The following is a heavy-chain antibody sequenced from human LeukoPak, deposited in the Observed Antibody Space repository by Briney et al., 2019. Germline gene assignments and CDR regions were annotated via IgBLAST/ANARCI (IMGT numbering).Heavy chain of an antibody. D-gene: IGHD6-6*01. CDR3: ARGVAALMVV. Sequence: GGSLRLSCAASRFTFSNYWMNWVRQAPGKGLEWVANIKQDASEKYYVDSVRGRFTISRDNAKNSLYLQMDSLRCEDTAVYFCARGVAALMVVWGKGTTVTVSS. CDR1: RFTFSNYW. CDR2: IKQDASEK. J-gene: IGHJ6*03. V-gene: IGHV3-7*04.